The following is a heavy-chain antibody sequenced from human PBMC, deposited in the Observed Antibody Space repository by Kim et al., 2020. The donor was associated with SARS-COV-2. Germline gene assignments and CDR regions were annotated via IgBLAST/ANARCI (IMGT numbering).Heavy chain of an antibody. V-gene: IGHV4-39*01. CDR1: GGSISSSSYY. CDR3: ARRVTIFGFAGPPDV. CDR2: IYYSGST. Sequence: SETLSLTCTVSGGSISSSSYYWGWIRQPPGKGLEWIGSIYYSGSTYYNPSLKSRVTISVDTSKNQFSLKLSSVTAADTAVYYCARRVTIFGFAGPPDVWGKGTTVTVSS. D-gene: IGHD3-3*01. J-gene: IGHJ6*04.